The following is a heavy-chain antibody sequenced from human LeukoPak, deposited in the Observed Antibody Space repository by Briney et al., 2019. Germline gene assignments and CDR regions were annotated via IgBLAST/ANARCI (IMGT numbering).Heavy chain of an antibody. V-gene: IGHV1-2*02. Sequence: EASVKVSCKASGYTFTGYYMHWVRQAPGQGLEWMGWINPNSGGTNYAQKFQGRVTMTRDTSISTAYMELSSLRSDDTAVYYCARSGGGGRVFDYWGQGTLVTVSS. CDR2: INPNSGGT. CDR3: ARSGGGGRVFDY. CDR1: GYTFTGYY. J-gene: IGHJ4*02. D-gene: IGHD3-16*01.